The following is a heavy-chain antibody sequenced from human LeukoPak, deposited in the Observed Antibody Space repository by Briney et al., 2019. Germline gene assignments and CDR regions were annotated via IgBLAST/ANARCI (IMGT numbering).Heavy chain of an antibody. CDR1: VYTFSGYW. V-gene: IGHV3-74*01. Sequence: GGSLRLSCAASVYTFSGYWMHWVRQAPGRGLVWVSRINSDGSSTSYADSVKGRFTISRDNAKNSLYLQMNGLRAEDTAVYYCASMGAAGLSNYFDYWGQGTLVTVSS. CDR2: INSDGSST. D-gene: IGHD6-13*01. J-gene: IGHJ4*02. CDR3: ASMGAAGLSNYFDY.